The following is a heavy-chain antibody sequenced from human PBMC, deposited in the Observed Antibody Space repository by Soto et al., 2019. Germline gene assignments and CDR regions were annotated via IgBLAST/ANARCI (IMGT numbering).Heavy chain of an antibody. V-gene: IGHV3-23*01. CDR1: GFTFSDYA. CDR2: VSASAIET. J-gene: IGHJ6*03. Sequence: PVGSLRLSCAGYGFTFSDYAMTWVRQAPGRGLEWVSFVSASAIETYSADSVRGRFTISRDNSKNRLFLQMNDLRGEDTAVYYCAKGSSVVHHMAVWGRGTTVTVSS. D-gene: IGHD6-6*01. CDR3: AKGSSVVHHMAV.